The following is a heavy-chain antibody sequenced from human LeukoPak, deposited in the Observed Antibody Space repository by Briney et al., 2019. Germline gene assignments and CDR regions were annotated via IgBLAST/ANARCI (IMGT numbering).Heavy chain of an antibody. CDR3: ARGDVYCSSTSCSEAWFDP. Sequence: GASVKVSCTASGYTFTSYGISWVRQAPGQGLEWMGGIIPIFGTANYAQKFQGRVTITADESTSTAYMELSSLRSEDTAVYYCARGDVYCSSTSCSEAWFDPWGQGTLVTVSS. J-gene: IGHJ5*02. CDR2: IIPIFGTA. CDR1: GYTFTSYG. D-gene: IGHD2-2*01. V-gene: IGHV1-69*13.